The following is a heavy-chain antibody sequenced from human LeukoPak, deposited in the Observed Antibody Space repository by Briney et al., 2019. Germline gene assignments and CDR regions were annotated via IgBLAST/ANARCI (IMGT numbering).Heavy chain of an antibody. J-gene: IGHJ3*02. Sequence: SETLSLTCTVSGGSISNGNYYWTWIRQSPGKGLECIGYIHHSGTTYYNPSLKSRVTISVDRSKNQFSLKVRSVTAADTAVYYCARHDPIVGTPDAFDIWGQGTMVTVSS. CDR3: ARHDPIVGTPDAFDI. D-gene: IGHD1-26*01. CDR1: GGSISNGNYY. V-gene: IGHV4-30-2*06. CDR2: IHHSGTT.